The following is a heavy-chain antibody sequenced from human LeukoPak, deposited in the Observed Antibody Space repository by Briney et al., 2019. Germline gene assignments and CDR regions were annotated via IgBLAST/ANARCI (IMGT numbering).Heavy chain of an antibody. CDR1: GYSISSGYY. CDR3: ARDGCGGDCSIGFDY. Sequence: SETLSLTCTVSGYSISSGYYWGWFRRPPAKGLEWIGSSYHSGSTYYNPSLKSRVTISGDTAKNQFSLNLSSVTAADTAVYYCARDGCGGDCSIGFDYWGQGSLVTVSS. J-gene: IGHJ4*02. D-gene: IGHD2-21*02. CDR2: SYHSGST. V-gene: IGHV4-38-2*02.